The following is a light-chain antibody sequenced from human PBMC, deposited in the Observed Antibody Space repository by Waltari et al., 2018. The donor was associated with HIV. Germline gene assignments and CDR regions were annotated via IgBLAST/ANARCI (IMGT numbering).Light chain of an antibody. J-gene: IGLJ2*01. V-gene: IGLV1-47*02. Sequence: QSVLTQPPSASGTPGQRVAISCSGSSSNIGRYFVYWYQQLPGMAPKLLIFSNFQRPSGVPDRFSGSKSGTSASLAISGLRSEDEADYYCAAWDASLGGVVFGGGTTLTVL. CDR2: SNF. CDR1: SSNIGRYF. CDR3: AAWDASLGGVV.